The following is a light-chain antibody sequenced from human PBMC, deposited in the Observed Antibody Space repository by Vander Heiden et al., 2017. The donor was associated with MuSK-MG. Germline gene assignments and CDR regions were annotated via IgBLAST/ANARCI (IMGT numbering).Light chain of an antibody. CDR3: QSYDSSLRGWM. CDR2: ANS. CDR1: SSNIGAAYD. V-gene: IGLV1-40*01. Sequence: QSVLTQPPPVSGAPGQGVTISCTGTSSNIGAAYDVHWYQDLPGTAPRLLIYANSDRPSGVPDRFSGSKSGTSASLAIAGLQGEDEADYFCQSYDSSLRGWMFGGGTKLAVL. J-gene: IGLJ3*02.